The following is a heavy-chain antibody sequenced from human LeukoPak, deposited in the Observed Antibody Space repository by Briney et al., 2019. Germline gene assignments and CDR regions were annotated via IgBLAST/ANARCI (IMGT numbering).Heavy chain of an antibody. CDR2: IKEDGSQE. D-gene: IGHD1-26*01. CDR1: GFTFSDYW. CDR3: ARVTKFQYSGSTRGY. Sequence: GGSLRLSCAASGFTFSDYWMSWVRQAPGKGLEWVANIKEDGSQEYYADSVKGRFTISRDNAKNSLYLQMNSLRAEDTAVYYCARVTKFQYSGSTRGYWGQGTLVTVSS. J-gene: IGHJ4*02. V-gene: IGHV3-7*01.